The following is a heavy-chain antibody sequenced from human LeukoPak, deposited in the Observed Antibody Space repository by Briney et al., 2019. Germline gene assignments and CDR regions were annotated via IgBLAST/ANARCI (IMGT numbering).Heavy chain of an antibody. J-gene: IGHJ4*02. CDR3: ARDRQQLVRGDHFDY. V-gene: IGHV4-31*03. CDR2: IYYSGST. D-gene: IGHD6-13*01. CDR1: GGSISSGGYY. Sequence: PSETLSLTCTVSGGSISSGGYYWSWIRQHPGKGLEWIGYIYYSGSTYYNPSLKSRVTISVDTSKNQFSLKLSSVTAADTAVYYCARDRQQLVRGDHFDYWGQGTLVTVSS.